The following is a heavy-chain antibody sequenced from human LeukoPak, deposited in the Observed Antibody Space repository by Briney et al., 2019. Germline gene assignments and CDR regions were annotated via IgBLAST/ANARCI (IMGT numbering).Heavy chain of an antibody. CDR2: INSDGSST. J-gene: IGHJ4*02. CDR3: ASLVIAIPNDY. D-gene: IGHD2-21*01. Sequence: GGSLRLSCAAAGYTFSSHRVHWVPRSRARGVVWVSRINSDGSSTSYADSVKGRFTISRDNAKNTLYLQMNSLRAEDTAVYYCASLVIAIPNDYWGQGTLVTVSS. V-gene: IGHV3-74*01. CDR1: GYTFSSHR.